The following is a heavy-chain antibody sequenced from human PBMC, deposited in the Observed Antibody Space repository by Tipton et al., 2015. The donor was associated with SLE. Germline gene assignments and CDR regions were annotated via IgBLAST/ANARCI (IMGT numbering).Heavy chain of an antibody. CDR1: GGSVTSHF. CDR3: VREDQVLAP. V-gene: IGHV4-59*02. D-gene: IGHD4/OR15-4a*01. J-gene: IGHJ5*02. Sequence: TLSLTCTVSGGSVTSHFWAWVRQPPGKRLEWIGYNYYNGGPKYNPSLKSRVTISIDSPKNQFSLNLKSVTTADTAVYYCVREDQVLAPWGQGLLVTVSS. CDR2: NYYNGGP.